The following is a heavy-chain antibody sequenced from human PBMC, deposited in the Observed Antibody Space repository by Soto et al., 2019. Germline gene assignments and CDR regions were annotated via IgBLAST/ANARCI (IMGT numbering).Heavy chain of an antibody. D-gene: IGHD3-10*01. Sequence: PGGSLRLSCAASGFTFSSYAMHWVRQAPGKGLEWVAVISYDGNNKYYADSVKGRFTISRDNSKNTLYLQMNSLRAEDTAVYYCAGLVRGVNSYFDYWGQGTLVTVSS. CDR1: GFTFSSYA. CDR2: ISYDGNNK. J-gene: IGHJ4*02. CDR3: AGLVRGVNSYFDY. V-gene: IGHV3-30-3*01.